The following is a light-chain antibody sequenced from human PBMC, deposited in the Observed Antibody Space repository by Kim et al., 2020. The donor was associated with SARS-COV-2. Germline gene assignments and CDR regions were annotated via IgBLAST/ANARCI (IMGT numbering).Light chain of an antibody. CDR2: DAS. CDR1: QSVGNK. J-gene: IGKJ4*01. Sequence: VSPGQRVTLSCRASQSVGNKLAWHQQKHGQAPSLLIYDASTRATDIPPRFSGSGSGTEFTLTITSLQSEDFAVYYCQQYTHWPLTFGGGTKVDIK. V-gene: IGKV3D-15*01. CDR3: QQYTHWPLT.